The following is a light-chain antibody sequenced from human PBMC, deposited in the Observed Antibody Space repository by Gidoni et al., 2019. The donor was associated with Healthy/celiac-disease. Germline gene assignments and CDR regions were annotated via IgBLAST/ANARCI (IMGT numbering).Light chain of an antibody. CDR2: GAS. Sequence: EIVLTQSPGTLSLSPRERATLSCRASQSVSSSYLAWYQQKPGQAPRLLIYGASSRATGIPDRFSGSGSGTDFTLTISRLEPEDFAVYYCQQYGSPPFTFGPGTKVDIK. J-gene: IGKJ3*01. CDR1: QSVSSSY. CDR3: QQYGSPPFT. V-gene: IGKV3-20*01.